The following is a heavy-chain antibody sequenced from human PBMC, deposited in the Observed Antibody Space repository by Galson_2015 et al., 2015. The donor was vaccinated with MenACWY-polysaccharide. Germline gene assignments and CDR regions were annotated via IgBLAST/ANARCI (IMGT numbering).Heavy chain of an antibody. CDR1: GGSMSPYH. CDR2: IHYSGGT. D-gene: IGHD3-22*01. V-gene: IGHV4-59*01. CDR3: ARIGGMNKGNYYNYGWFDP. Sequence: ETLSLTCPVSGGSMSPYHWTWLRQSPGRGLEWLGRIHYSGGTTYSPSLKSRVTISVDTSENQFSLKLSSVTTADTAVYYCARIGGMNKGNYYNYGWFDPWGQGTLVTVSS. J-gene: IGHJ5*02.